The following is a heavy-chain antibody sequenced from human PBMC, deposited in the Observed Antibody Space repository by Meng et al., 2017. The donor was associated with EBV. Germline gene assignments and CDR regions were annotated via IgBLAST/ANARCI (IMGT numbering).Heavy chain of an antibody. CDR3: ARVSFYDYWSGYSFNWFDP. J-gene: IGHJ5*02. Sequence: QLQLRESGPGQVKPSEXLSLTCTVSGDSISSFYYWGWIRQPPGRGLEWIGSVHYTGSTYYSPSLKSRVTISVDTSKNQFYLKLISVTAADTAVYFCARVSFYDYWSGYSFNWFDPWGQGTLVTVSS. D-gene: IGHD3-3*01. CDR1: GDSISSFYY. CDR2: VHYTGST. V-gene: IGHV4-39*01.